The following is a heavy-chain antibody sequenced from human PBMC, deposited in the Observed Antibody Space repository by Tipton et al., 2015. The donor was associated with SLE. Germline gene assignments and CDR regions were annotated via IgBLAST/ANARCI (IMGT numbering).Heavy chain of an antibody. CDR1: GGSFSGYY. CDR3: ARGAEGEDTAMANCFDY. V-gene: IGHV4-34*01. CDR2: INHSGST. D-gene: IGHD5-18*01. J-gene: IGHJ4*02. Sequence: TLSLTCAVYGGSFSGYYWSWIRQPPGKGLEWIGEINHSGSTNYNPSLKSRVTISVDTSKNQFSLKLSSVTAADTAVYYCARGAEGEDTAMANCFDYWGQGTLVAVSS.